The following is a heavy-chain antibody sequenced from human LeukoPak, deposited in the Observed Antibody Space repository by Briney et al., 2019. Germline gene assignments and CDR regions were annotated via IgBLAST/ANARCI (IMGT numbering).Heavy chain of an antibody. J-gene: IGHJ4*02. CDR2: ISYDGSNK. CDR3: ARDVDQAAAPPERFDH. Sequence: GGSLRLSCAASGFTFSSCAMHWVRQAPDKGLEWVAVISYDGSNKYYADSVKGRFTISRDNSKNTLYLQMNSLRAEDTAVYYCARDVDQAAAPPERFDHWGQGTLVTVSS. CDR1: GFTFSSCA. V-gene: IGHV3-30-3*01. D-gene: IGHD6-6*01.